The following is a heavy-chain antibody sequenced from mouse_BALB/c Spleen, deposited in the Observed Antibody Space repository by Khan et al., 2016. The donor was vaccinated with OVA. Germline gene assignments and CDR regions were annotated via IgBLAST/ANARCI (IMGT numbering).Heavy chain of an antibody. CDR3: TNGNYGWFAY. V-gene: IGHV5-9-1*01. CDR1: GFTFSTFV. CDR2: ISSAGTYT. J-gene: IGHJ3*01. Sequence: EVELVESGGGLVKPGGSLKLSCSASGFTFSTFVMSWVRQTPEKRLEWVATISSAGTYTYYSDSVKGRFTISRDNAKTTLYLQMNSLRSEDTAMYYCTNGNYGWFAYWGQGTLVTVSA. D-gene: IGHD2-1*01.